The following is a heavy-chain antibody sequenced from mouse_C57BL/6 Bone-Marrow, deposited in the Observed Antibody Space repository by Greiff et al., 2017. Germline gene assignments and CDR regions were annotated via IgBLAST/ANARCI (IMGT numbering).Heavy chain of an antibody. V-gene: IGHV1-78*01. Sequence: QMQLKQSDAELVKPGASVKISCKVSGYTFTDHTIHWMKQRPEQGLEWIGYIYPRDGSTKYNEKFKGKATLTADKSSSTAYMQLNSLTSEDSAVYFCARKPFYYYGSTYFDYWGQGTTLTVSS. CDR3: ARKPFYYYGSTYFDY. CDR2: IYPRDGST. J-gene: IGHJ2*01. D-gene: IGHD1-1*01. CDR1: GYTFTDHT.